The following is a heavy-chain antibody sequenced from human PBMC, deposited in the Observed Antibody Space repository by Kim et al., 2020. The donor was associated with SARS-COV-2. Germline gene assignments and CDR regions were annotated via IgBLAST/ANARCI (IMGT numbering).Heavy chain of an antibody. CDR2: LNPNSGRA. CDR3: ARGGAEFDH. CDR1: GYKFTDFY. V-gene: IGHV1-2*06. D-gene: IGHD3-16*01. J-gene: IGHJ4*02. Sequence: ASVKVSCKTSGYKFTDFYIHWVRQAPGQGLEWLGQLNPNSGRAHFAQNFQGRVTMTRDTSISTAYLDLGSLTSDDTAGYYCARGGAEFDHWGQGTLVTVSS.